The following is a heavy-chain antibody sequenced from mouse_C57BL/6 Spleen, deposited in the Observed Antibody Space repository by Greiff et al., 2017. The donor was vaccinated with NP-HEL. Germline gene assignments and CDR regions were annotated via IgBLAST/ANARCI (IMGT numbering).Heavy chain of an antibody. D-gene: IGHD2-1*01. CDR3: ARGLYYGNLYYFDY. CDR1: GYSITSGYD. V-gene: IGHV3-1*01. J-gene: IGHJ2*01. CDR2: ISYSGST. Sequence: EVQLVESGPGMVKPSQSLSLTCTVTGYSITSGYDWHWIRHFPGNKLEWMGYISYSGSTNYNPSLKSRISITHDTSKNHFFLKLNSVTTEDTATYYCARGLYYGNLYYFDYWGQGTTLTVSS.